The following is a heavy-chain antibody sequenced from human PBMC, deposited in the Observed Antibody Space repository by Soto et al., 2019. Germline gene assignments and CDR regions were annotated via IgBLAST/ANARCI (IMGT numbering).Heavy chain of an antibody. CDR3: ARARWYDAFDV. Sequence: SETLSITCAVSGFFISSGNYWGWIRKPPGKGLEWIGSIFHGGNTYYNPSLKSRVTISVDMSKNQFSLKLNSVTAADTAVYYCARARWYDAFDVWGQGTVVTVSS. J-gene: IGHJ3*01. CDR1: GFFISSGNY. CDR2: IFHGGNT. D-gene: IGHD2-15*01. V-gene: IGHV4-38-2*01.